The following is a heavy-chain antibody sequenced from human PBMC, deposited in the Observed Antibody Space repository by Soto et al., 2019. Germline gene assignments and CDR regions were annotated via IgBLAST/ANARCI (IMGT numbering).Heavy chain of an antibody. CDR1: GFTFSSYA. Sequence: GGSLRLSCAASGFTFSSYAMSWVRQAPGKGLEWVSAISGSGGSTYYADSVKGRFTISRDNSKNTLYLQMNSLRAEDTAVYYCAKALTGPYGQDGAFDIWGQGTMVTVSS. J-gene: IGHJ3*02. V-gene: IGHV3-23*01. D-gene: IGHD4-17*01. CDR2: ISGSGGST. CDR3: AKALTGPYGQDGAFDI.